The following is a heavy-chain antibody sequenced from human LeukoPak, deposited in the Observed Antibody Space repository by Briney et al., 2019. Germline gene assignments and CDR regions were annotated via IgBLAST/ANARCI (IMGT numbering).Heavy chain of an antibody. CDR2: IYTSGST. Sequence: KPSETLSLTCTVSGGSISSYYWSWIRQPAGKGLEWIGRIYTSGSTNYNPSLKSRVTMSVDTSKNQFSLKLSSVTAADTAVYYCAREGAYLYYYGSGSYYDYRGQGTLVTVSS. J-gene: IGHJ4*02. D-gene: IGHD3-10*01. V-gene: IGHV4-4*07. CDR1: GGSISSYY. CDR3: AREGAYLYYYGSGSYYDY.